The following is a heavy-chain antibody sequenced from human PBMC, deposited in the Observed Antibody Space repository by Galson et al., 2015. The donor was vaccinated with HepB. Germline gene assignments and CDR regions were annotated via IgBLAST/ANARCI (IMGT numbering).Heavy chain of an antibody. J-gene: IGHJ2*01. CDR2: ISYDGSNK. V-gene: IGHV3-30*04. D-gene: IGHD2-8*02. CDR1: GFTFSSYA. Sequence: SLRLSCAASGFTFSSYAMHWVRQAPGKGLEWVAVISYDGSNKYYADSVKGRFTISRDNSKNTLYLQMNSLRAEDTAVYYCARDTGYFDLWGRGTLVTVSS. CDR3: ARDTGYFDL.